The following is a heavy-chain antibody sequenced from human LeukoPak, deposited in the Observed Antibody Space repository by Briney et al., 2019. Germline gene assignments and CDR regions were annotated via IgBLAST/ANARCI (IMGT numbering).Heavy chain of an antibody. CDR2: INPNSGVT. J-gene: IGHJ3*02. CDR1: GYTFTGSY. V-gene: IGHV1-2*06. D-gene: IGHD3-22*01. Sequence: ASLKVSCKASGYTFTGSYMHWVRHAPGQGLEWMGRINPNSGVTNYAQKCQGRVTMTRETSISTAYMELSRLRSDDTAVYYCAREGVNYYDSSGPQAGAFDIWGQGTMVTVSS. CDR3: AREGVNYYDSSGPQAGAFDI.